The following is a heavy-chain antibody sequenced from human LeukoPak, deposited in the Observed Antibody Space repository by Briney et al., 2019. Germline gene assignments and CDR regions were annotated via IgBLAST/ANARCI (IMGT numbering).Heavy chain of an antibody. Sequence: ASVNVSCKASGYTFTSYGISWVRQATGQGLEWMGWISAYNGNTNYAQKLQGRVTMTTDTSTSTAYMELRSLRSDDTAVYYCARDWGTYYYDSSAIGAITDYWGQGTLVTVSS. V-gene: IGHV1-18*01. CDR1: GYTFTSYG. CDR3: ARDWGTYYYDSSAIGAITDY. CDR2: ISAYNGNT. J-gene: IGHJ4*02. D-gene: IGHD3-22*01.